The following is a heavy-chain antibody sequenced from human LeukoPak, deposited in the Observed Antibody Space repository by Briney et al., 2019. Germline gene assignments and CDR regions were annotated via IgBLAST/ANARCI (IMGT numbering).Heavy chain of an antibody. Sequence: SETLSLTCAVYGGSFSGYYWSWIRQPPGKGLEWIGEINHSGSTNYNPSLKSRVTISVDTSKNQFSLKLSSVTAADTAVYYCARYLQYYYDSSGTHTDAFDIWGQGTMVTVSS. V-gene: IGHV4-34*01. D-gene: IGHD3-22*01. CDR2: INHSGST. J-gene: IGHJ3*02. CDR3: ARYLQYYYDSSGTHTDAFDI. CDR1: GGSFSGYY.